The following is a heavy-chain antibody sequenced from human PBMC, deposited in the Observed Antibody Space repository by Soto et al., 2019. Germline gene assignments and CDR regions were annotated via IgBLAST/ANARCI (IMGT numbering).Heavy chain of an antibody. CDR1: GYTFTNYG. D-gene: IGHD3-22*01. Sequence: QVQLVQSGAEVKKPGVSVKVSCKVSGYTFTNYGISWVRQTPGQGLEWMGWLSTFDGSTNYAQKLQGRVTMTTDISTTTAYMDLRSLRSDDTAVYYCARDVGHYYDGSGYKIFFDYWGQGTLVTISS. J-gene: IGHJ4*02. CDR3: ARDVGHYYDGSGYKIFFDY. CDR2: LSTFDGST. V-gene: IGHV1-18*01.